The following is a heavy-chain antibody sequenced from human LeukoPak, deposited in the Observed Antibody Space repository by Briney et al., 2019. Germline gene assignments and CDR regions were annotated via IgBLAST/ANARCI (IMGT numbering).Heavy chain of an antibody. J-gene: IGHJ5*02. CDR3: ARGSVDGDYLFS. D-gene: IGHD4-17*01. Sequence: GGSLRLSCTASGFTFGSYAMSWVRQAPGKGLEWVSAISGSGGSTYYADSVKGRFSISRDNSKNTLYLQMNSLRAEDTAVYYCARGSVDGDYLFSWGQGTLVTVSS. CDR1: GFTFGSYA. CDR2: ISGSGGST. V-gene: IGHV3-23*01.